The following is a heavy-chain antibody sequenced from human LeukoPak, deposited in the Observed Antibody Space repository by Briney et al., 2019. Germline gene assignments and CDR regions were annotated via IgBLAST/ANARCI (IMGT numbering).Heavy chain of an antibody. CDR2: IHHSGII. V-gene: IGHV4-38-2*01. CDR3: ANFPRYCSGASCSGMDV. D-gene: IGHD2-15*01. J-gene: IGHJ6*04. Sequence: SETLSLTCAVSGYLLSNDYYWGWVRLPPGKGLEGIGSIHHSGIIHYNPSLKSRLTISVDTVKNEFSMNLNSVTAADTAVYYCANFPRYCSGASCSGMDVWGKGTTVIVSS. CDR1: GYLLSNDYY.